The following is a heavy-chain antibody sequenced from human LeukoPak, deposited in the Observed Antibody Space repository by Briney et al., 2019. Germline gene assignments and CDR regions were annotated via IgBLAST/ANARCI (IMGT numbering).Heavy chain of an antibody. CDR3: ARHPPQYCSGTSCYDY. CDR1: GYPISSGYY. D-gene: IGHD2-2*01. Sequence: SETLSLTCAVSGYPISSGYYWGWVRQPPGKGLEWIGTIYHTGSTHYNPSLKSRVTISVETSKNQFSLKMSSVTAADTAVYYCARHPPQYCSGTSCYDYWGQGTLVTVSS. J-gene: IGHJ4*02. V-gene: IGHV4-38-2*01. CDR2: IYHTGST.